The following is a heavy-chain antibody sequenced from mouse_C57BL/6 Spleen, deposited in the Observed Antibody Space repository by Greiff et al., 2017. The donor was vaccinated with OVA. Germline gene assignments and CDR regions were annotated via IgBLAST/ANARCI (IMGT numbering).Heavy chain of an antibody. V-gene: IGHV1-50*01. CDR1: GYTFTSYW. CDR2: IDPSDSYT. J-gene: IGHJ2*01. CDR3: ARENYFDN. Sequence: QVQLQQPGAELVKPGASVKLSCKASGYTFTSYWMQWVKQRPGQGLEWIGEIDPSDSYTNYNQKFKGKATLTVDTSSSTAYMQLSSLTSEDSAVYYCARENYFDNWGKGTTLTVAS.